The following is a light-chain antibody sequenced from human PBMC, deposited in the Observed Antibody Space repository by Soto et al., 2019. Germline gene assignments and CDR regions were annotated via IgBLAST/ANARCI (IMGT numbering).Light chain of an antibody. CDR1: QVIDNY. CDR2: DAS. CDR3: QQYDDLPIT. J-gene: IGKJ5*01. V-gene: IGKV1-33*01. Sequence: EIQMTQSPSSLSASVGDRVTITCQASQVIDNYLNWYQQKPGKAPKLLIYDASNLESGVPSRFSGSGSGTDFTFTISSLQPEDIATYYCQQYDDLPITFGQGTDWRLN.